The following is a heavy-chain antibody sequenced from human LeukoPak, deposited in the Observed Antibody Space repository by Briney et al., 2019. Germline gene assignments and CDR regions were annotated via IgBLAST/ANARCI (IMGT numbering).Heavy chain of an antibody. CDR1: GYSSRNDYY. J-gene: IGHJ6*03. Sequence: SETLSLTCTVSGYSSRNDYYWGWLRQPPGKGLEWIGSIYHSGSTYHQPSLKSRVTISIDTSKNQFSLKLRSATAADTAVYYCARTITTGDYNYFMDVWGKGTTVTVS. V-gene: IGHV4-38-2*02. CDR2: IYHSGST. CDR3: ARTITTGDYNYFMDV. D-gene: IGHD5-24*01.